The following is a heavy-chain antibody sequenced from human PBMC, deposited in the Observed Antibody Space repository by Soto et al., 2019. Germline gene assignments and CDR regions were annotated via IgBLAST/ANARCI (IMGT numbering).Heavy chain of an antibody. V-gene: IGHV3-33*01. D-gene: IGHD3-22*01. Sequence: PGGSLRLSCAASGFTFSSYGMHWVRQAPGKGLEWVAVIWYDGSNKYYADSVKGRFTISRDNSKNTLYLQMNSLRAEDTAVYYCARDYDSSGYHRYYFDYWGQGT. CDR1: GFTFSSYG. CDR2: IWYDGSNK. J-gene: IGHJ4*02. CDR3: ARDYDSSGYHRYYFDY.